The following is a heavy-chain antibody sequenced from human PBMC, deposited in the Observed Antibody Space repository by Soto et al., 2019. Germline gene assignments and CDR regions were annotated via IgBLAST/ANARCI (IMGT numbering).Heavy chain of an antibody. J-gene: IGHJ6*02. CDR2: ISSSGSTI. D-gene: IGHD6-13*01. V-gene: IGHV3-48*03. CDR3: ARSGIAAAGPRPYYYYGMDV. CDR1: GFTFSSYE. Sequence: GGSLRLSCAASGFTFSSYEMNWVRQAPGKGLEWVSYISSSGSTIYYADSVKGRFTISRDNAKNSLYLQMNSLRAEDTAVYYCARSGIAAAGPRPYYYYGMDVWGQGTTVTVSS.